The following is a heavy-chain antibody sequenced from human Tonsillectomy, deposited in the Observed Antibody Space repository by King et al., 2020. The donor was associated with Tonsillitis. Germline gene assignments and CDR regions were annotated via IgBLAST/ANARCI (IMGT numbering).Heavy chain of an antibody. J-gene: IGHJ4*02. Sequence: VQLVESGAEVKKPGASVKVSCEASGYTFTGYFIHWVRQAPGQGLDWMGWINPNSGGTYYAQKFQGRVTMTSDTSVSSAYMELSRLRSDDTAVYYCARALSTHYYDGSGYYYSTKRGGLDYWGQGTLVTVSS. D-gene: IGHD3-22*01. CDR1: GYTFTGYF. V-gene: IGHV1-2*02. CDR3: ARALSTHYYDGSGYYYSTKRGGLDY. CDR2: INPNSGGT.